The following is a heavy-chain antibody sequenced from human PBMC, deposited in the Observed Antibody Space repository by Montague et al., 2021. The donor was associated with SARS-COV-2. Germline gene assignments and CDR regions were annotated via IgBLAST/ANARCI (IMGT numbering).Heavy chain of an antibody. CDR2: INHRGTS. Sequence: SETLSLTCAVYGGSFTDYYWSWVRQPPGKGLEWIGEINHRGTSNYNPSLKSRVSISVDTSKNQFSLYLGSVTAADTAVYYCARGRQHFNMIVVVMTGGEYCFDYWALGTLVTVTS. CDR3: ARGRQHFNMIVVVMTGGEYCFDY. CDR1: GGSFTDYY. V-gene: IGHV4-34*01. D-gene: IGHD3-22*01. J-gene: IGHJ4*02.